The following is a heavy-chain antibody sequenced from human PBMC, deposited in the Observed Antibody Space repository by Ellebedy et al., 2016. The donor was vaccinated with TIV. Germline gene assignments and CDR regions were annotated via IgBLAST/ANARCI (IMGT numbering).Heavy chain of an antibody. CDR3: AKVLFAFGEFESPFDP. Sequence: GGSLRLSCAASGFTFHSYGMHWVRQAPGKGLEWVTFIRYDGSDKYYADSVKGRFTVSRDNSKNTLTLQMKSLRLEDTAVYYCAKVLFAFGEFESPFDPWGQGTLVIVSS. J-gene: IGHJ5*02. CDR2: IRYDGSDK. V-gene: IGHV3-30*02. D-gene: IGHD3-10*01. CDR1: GFTFHSYG.